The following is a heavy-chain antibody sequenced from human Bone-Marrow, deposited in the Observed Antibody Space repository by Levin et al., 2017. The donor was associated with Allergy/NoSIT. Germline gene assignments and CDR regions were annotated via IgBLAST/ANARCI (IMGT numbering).Heavy chain of an antibody. D-gene: IGHD3-22*01. CDR3: ASWAMYHYDRSAFDYFYYDMDV. CDR2: ISAGGNYI. V-gene: IGHV3-21*01. CDR1: GILFSSYD. Sequence: GGSLRLSCAASGILFSSYDMNWVRQAPGKGLEWVSSISAGGNYIYYADSVKGRFTISRDNAKNSLFLQLNSLRAEDTAAYYCASWAMYHYDRSAFDYFYYDMDVWGQGTTVTVSS. J-gene: IGHJ6*02.